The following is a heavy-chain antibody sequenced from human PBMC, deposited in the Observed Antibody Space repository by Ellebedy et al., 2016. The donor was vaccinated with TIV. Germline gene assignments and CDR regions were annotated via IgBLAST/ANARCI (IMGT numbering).Heavy chain of an antibody. V-gene: IGHV3-7*01. Sequence: GGSLRLCXAASGFTFSRYAMGWVRQAPGKGLEWVANIKQDGSEKHYADSVKGRFTISRDNSKNTLYLQMNSLRGDDTAVYYCATAPPGSGPDYWGQGTLVIVSS. J-gene: IGHJ4*02. CDR3: ATAPPGSGPDY. CDR2: IKQDGSEK. CDR1: GFTFSRYA. D-gene: IGHD6-19*01.